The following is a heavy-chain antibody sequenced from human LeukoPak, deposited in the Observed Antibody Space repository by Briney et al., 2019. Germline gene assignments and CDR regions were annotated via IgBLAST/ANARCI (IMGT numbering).Heavy chain of an antibody. CDR3: AKDWTYGSGSYYNY. CDR2: ISGSGGST. Sequence: GGSLRLSCAASGFTFSSYAMSWVRQAPGKGLEWVSAISGSGGSTYYADSVKGRFTISRDNSKNTLYLQMNSLRAEDTAVYYCAKDWTYGSGSYYNYWGRGTLVTVSS. D-gene: IGHD3-10*01. V-gene: IGHV3-23*01. J-gene: IGHJ4*02. CDR1: GFTFSSYA.